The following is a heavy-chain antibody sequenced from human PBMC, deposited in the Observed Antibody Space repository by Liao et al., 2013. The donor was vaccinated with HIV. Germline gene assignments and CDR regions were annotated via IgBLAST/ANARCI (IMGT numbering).Heavy chain of an antibody. CDR3: ARERAGPEDGYFHYYLDV. CDR2: IQASGTS. V-gene: IGHV4-61*02. J-gene: IGHJ6*03. Sequence: QVQLQESGPGLVKPSQTLSLTCTVSGGSISSATYYWTWIRQPAGKGLEWIGRIQASGTSKYNPSLKSRVTLSLDTSNNQFSLKLISVTGADTAVYYCARERAGPEDGYFHYYLDVWGKGTTVTVSS. D-gene: IGHD5-24*01. CDR1: GGSISSATYY.